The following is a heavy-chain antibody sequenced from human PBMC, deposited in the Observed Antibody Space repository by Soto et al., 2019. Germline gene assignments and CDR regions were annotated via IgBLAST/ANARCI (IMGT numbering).Heavy chain of an antibody. CDR1: GFTFDDYA. D-gene: IGHD6-13*01. CDR3: AKGRYSSSWYYYGVDV. Sequence: GGSLRLSCAASGFTFDDYAMHWVRQAPGKGLEWVSGISWNSGSIGYADSVKGRFTISRDNAKNSLYLQMNSLRAEDTALYYCAKGRYSSSWYYYGVDVRGQGTTVTVSS. V-gene: IGHV3-9*01. CDR2: ISWNSGSI. J-gene: IGHJ6*02.